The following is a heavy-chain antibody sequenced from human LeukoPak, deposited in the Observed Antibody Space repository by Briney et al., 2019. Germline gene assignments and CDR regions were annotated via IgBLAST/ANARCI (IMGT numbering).Heavy chain of an antibody. Sequence: GGSLRLSCAASGFTFSRFWMHWVRQVPGKGPGWVSRINGAGSTTNYADSVKGRFTISRDNAKNTLYLQMNSLRAEDTAVYYCARDEGRYCAAVTCDADAFDVWGQGTVVSVSA. V-gene: IGHV3-74*01. J-gene: IGHJ3*01. CDR2: INGAGSTT. CDR3: ARDEGRYCAAVTCDADAFDV. CDR1: GFTFSRFW. D-gene: IGHD2-8*02.